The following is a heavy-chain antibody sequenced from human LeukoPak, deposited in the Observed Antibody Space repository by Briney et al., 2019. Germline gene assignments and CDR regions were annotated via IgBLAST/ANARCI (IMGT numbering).Heavy chain of an antibody. Sequence: ASVKVSCKASGYTFTSYGISWVRQAPGQGLQWMGWISAYNGNTNYAQKLQGRVTMTTDTSTSTAYMELRSLRSDDTAVYYCARTSGYSYGTRDYYYMDVWGKGTTVTVSS. J-gene: IGHJ6*03. CDR3: ARTSGYSYGTRDYYYMDV. D-gene: IGHD5-18*01. CDR2: ISAYNGNT. CDR1: GYTFTSYG. V-gene: IGHV1-18*01.